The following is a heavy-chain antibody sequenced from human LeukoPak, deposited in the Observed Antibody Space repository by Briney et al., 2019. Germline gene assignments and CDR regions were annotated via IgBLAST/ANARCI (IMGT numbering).Heavy chain of an antibody. V-gene: IGHV4-38-2*02. J-gene: IGHJ6*03. D-gene: IGHD2-8*01. CDR2: IYHSGST. Sequence: PSETLSLTCTVSGYSISSGYYWGWIRQPPGQGLEWIGTIYHSGSTYYNPSLKSRVTISVDTSKNQFSLKLSSVTAVDTAVYYCARGTRMVYATYYYYYMDVWGKGTTVTVSS. CDR3: ARGTRMVYATYYYYYMDV. CDR1: GYSISSGYY.